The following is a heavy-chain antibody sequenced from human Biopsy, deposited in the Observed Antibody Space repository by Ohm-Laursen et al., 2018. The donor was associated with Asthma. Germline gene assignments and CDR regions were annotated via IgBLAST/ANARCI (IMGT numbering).Heavy chain of an antibody. V-gene: IGHV3-53*05. CDR1: GFTVSRDH. Sequence: SLRLSCAASGFTVSRDHMFWVRQAPGKGLEWVSVIYSGGTSHTADSVRGRFTISRDNSKNMLSLQMNSLTIEDTAVYFCVRDSSLSSYDFRGGYFYGMDVWGQGTTVTVSS. J-gene: IGHJ6*02. CDR2: IYSGGTS. CDR3: VRDSSLSSYDFRGGYFYGMDV. D-gene: IGHD3/OR15-3a*01.